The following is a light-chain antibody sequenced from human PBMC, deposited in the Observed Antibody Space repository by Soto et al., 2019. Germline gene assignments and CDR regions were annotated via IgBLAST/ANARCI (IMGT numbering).Light chain of an antibody. V-gene: IGKV3-15*01. Sequence: EILMTQSPATLSVSPGESATLSCRASQSVSTSLAWYQQKPGQAPRLLIYGASTRATGVPARFSGSGSGTEFTLTVSSLQSEDIAVYFCQQYNNWPPNFGQGTRLEIK. CDR2: GAS. CDR1: QSVSTS. CDR3: QQYNNWPPN. J-gene: IGKJ5*01.